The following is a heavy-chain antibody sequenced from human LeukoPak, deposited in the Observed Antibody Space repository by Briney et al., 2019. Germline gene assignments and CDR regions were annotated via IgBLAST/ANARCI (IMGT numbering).Heavy chain of an antibody. Sequence: PSETLSLTCNVSGVSISNYYWSWIRQPPAQGLEWIGYIYHSGCANYNPSLKSRVTISVDTSKNQFSLKLTSVTAADTAVYYCASGAFFGYWGQGILVTVSS. CDR1: GVSISNYY. V-gene: IGHV4-59*01. D-gene: IGHD3-10*01. CDR2: IYHSGCA. CDR3: ASGAFFGY. J-gene: IGHJ4*02.